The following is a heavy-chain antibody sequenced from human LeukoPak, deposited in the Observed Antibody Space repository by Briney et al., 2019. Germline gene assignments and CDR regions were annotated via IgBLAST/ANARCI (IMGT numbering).Heavy chain of an antibody. CDR1: GFTFNNYN. CDR2: ISSSGSTI. D-gene: IGHD3-10*01. V-gene: IGHV3-48*04. CDR3: ARVRKDIQSMVRGQNYYYYYYMDV. Sequence: GGSLRLSCVASGFTFNNYNMNWVRQAPGKGLEWVSYISSSGSTIYYADSVKGRFTISRDNAKNSLYLQMNSLRAEDTAVYYCARVRKDIQSMVRGQNYYYYYYMDVWGKGTTVTISS. J-gene: IGHJ6*03.